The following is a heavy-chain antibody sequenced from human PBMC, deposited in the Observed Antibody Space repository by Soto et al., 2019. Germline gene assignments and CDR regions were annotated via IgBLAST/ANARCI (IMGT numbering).Heavy chain of an antibody. V-gene: IGHV3-23*01. Sequence: GGSLRLSCAASGFTFSSYAMSWVRQAPGKGLEWVSAISGSGGSTYYADSVKGRFTISRDNSKNTLYLQMNSLRAEDTAVYYCAKDLAIAGLFRGWYDGYFDYWGQGTLVTVSS. CDR2: ISGSGGST. D-gene: IGHD6-19*01. CDR3: AKDLAIAGLFRGWYDGYFDY. J-gene: IGHJ4*02. CDR1: GFTFSSYA.